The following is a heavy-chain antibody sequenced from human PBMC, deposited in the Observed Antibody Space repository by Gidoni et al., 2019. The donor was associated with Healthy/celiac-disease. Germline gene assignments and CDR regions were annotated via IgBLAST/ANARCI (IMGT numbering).Heavy chain of an antibody. CDR1: GYTFTSYY. Sequence: QVQLVQSGAEVKKPGASVKVSCKASGYTFTSYYMPWVRQAPGQGLEWMGIINPSGGSTSYAQKFQGRVTMTRDTSTSTVYMELSSLRSEDTAVYYCAREDLGYCSGGSCSAVGYYYYGMDVWGQGTTVTVSS. CDR2: INPSGGST. V-gene: IGHV1-46*01. CDR3: AREDLGYCSGGSCSAVGYYYYGMDV. J-gene: IGHJ6*02. D-gene: IGHD2-15*01.